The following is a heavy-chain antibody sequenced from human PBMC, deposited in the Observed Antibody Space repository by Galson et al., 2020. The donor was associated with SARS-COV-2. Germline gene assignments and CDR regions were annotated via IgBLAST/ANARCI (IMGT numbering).Heavy chain of an antibody. Sequence: GGSLRLSCAASGFTFSSYAMHWVRQAPGKGLEWVAVISSDGSNKYYADSVKGRFTISRENPKNTLYLQMNSLRAEDTAVYDCARAGSGSYSDWFEPGGQGTLVTVSS. D-gene: IGHD1-26*01. CDR1: GFTFSSYA. CDR3: ARAGSGSYSDWFEP. V-gene: IGHV3-30-3*01. CDR2: ISSDGSNK. J-gene: IGHJ5*02.